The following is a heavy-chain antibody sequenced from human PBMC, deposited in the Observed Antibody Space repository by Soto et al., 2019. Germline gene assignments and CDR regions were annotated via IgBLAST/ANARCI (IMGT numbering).Heavy chain of an antibody. CDR2: IYWADDK. J-gene: IGHJ1*01. CDR3: ARCIAVAGTMGQYFQH. V-gene: IGHV2-5*02. CDR1: GFSLSTSGVG. Sequence: SGPTLVNPTQTLTLTCTFSGFSLSTSGVGVGWIRQPPGKALEWLALIYWADDKRYSPTLKSRLTITKDTYKNQVVLTMTNMDPVDTTTYYCARCIAVAGTMGQYFQHWGQGTLVTVSS. D-gene: IGHD6-19*01.